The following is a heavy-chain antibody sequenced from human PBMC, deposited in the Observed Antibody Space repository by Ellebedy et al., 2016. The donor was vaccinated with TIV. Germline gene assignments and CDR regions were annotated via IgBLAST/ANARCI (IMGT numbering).Heavy chain of an antibody. CDR1: GFTFSNYA. Sequence: PGGSLRLSCAASGFTFSNYAMTWVRQAPGKGLEWVSAISISGGTSYADSVKGRFTISRDNSKNTLYLQMNSLRGEDTAVYYCVSTPGPTVGRDYWGRGTLVTVSS. CDR3: VSTPGPTVGRDY. J-gene: IGHJ4*02. CDR2: ISISGGT. V-gene: IGHV3-23*01. D-gene: IGHD4-23*01.